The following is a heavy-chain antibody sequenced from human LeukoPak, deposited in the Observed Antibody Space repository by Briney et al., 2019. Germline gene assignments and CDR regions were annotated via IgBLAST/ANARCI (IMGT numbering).Heavy chain of an antibody. J-gene: IGHJ4*02. D-gene: IGHD2-15*01. CDR3: ARDGDLLTLYYFHY. CDR1: GFTFSSYS. V-gene: IGHV3-21*01. CDR2: ISRSSDYI. Sequence: PGGSLRLSCAASGFTFSSYSTNWVRQAPGKGLEWVSSISRSSDYIYYADSVKGRFTISRDNAKNSLYLQMNSLRAEDTAVYYCARDGDLLTLYYFHYWGQGTLVTVSS.